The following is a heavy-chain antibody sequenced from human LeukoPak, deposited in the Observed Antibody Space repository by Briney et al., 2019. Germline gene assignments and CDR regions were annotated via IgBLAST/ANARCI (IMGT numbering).Heavy chain of an antibody. J-gene: IGHJ4*02. D-gene: IGHD3-22*01. CDR1: GGSISSSSYY. Sequence: PSETLSLTCTVSGGSISSSSYYWGWIRQPPGKGLEWIGSIYYSGSTYYNPSLKSRVTISVDTSKNQFSLKLSSVTAADTAVYYCARLTYDSSGYYSRGLFYFDYWGQGTLVTVSS. CDR3: ARLTYDSSGYYSRGLFYFDY. CDR2: IYYSGST. V-gene: IGHV4-39*01.